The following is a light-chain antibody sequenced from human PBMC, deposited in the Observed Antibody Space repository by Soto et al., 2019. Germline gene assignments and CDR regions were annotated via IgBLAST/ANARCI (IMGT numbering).Light chain of an antibody. CDR1: QSIGSW. V-gene: IGKV1-5*01. Sequence: DIQMTQSPSTLSASVGDRVTITCRASQSIGSWLAWYQQKPGKAPKLLIYDASSLESGVPSRFSGSGSGTEFTLTISSLQPDDFASYHCQQYKTFFLTFGGGPKVDIK. CDR2: DAS. CDR3: QQYKTFFLT. J-gene: IGKJ4*01.